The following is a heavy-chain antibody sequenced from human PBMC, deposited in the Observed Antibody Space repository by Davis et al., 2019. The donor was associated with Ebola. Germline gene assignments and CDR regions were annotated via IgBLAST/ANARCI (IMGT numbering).Heavy chain of an antibody. D-gene: IGHD1-26*01. CDR1: GFTFSSYA. V-gene: IGHV3-23*01. CDR3: AKYGVSVVGATRGGFDY. Sequence: GESLKISCAASGFTFSSYAMTWVRQAPGKGLEWVSAISGSGGSTYYADSVKGRFTTSRDNSKNTLYLQMNSLRAEDTAVYYCAKYGVSVVGATRGGFDYWGQGTLVTVSS. J-gene: IGHJ4*02. CDR2: ISGSGGST.